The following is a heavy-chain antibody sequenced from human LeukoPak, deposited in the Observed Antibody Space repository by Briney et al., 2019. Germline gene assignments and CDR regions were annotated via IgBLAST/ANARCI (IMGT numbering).Heavy chain of an antibody. Sequence: SETLSLTCAVYGGSFSGYYWSWIRQPPGKGLEWIGEINHSGSTNYNPSLKSRVTISVDTSKNQFSLKLSSVTAADTAVYYCARGTAWNVQNWFDPWGQGTLVTASS. CDR2: INHSGST. CDR1: GGSFSGYY. V-gene: IGHV4-34*01. D-gene: IGHD1-1*01. J-gene: IGHJ5*02. CDR3: ARGTAWNVQNWFDP.